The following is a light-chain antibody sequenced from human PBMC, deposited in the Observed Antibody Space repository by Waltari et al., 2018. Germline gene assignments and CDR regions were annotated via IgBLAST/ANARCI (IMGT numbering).Light chain of an antibody. CDR1: NSDIGGFNY. CDR3: CSYTITSTLV. V-gene: IGLV2-14*03. CDR2: DVT. Sequence: QSALTQPASVSGSPGQSITISCTGTNSDIGGFNYLSWYQHHPGQAPPLILYDVTKRHAGVSDRFSGSKSGTTASLTISGLHTDDEADYYCCSYTITSTLVFGGGTKLTVL. J-gene: IGLJ2*01.